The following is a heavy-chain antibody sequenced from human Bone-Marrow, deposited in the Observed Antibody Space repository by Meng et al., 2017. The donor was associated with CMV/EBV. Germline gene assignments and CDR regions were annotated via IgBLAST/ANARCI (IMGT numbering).Heavy chain of an antibody. J-gene: IGHJ4*02. CDR2: IRYDGSNK. CDR1: GFTFSSYG. V-gene: IGHV3-30*02. D-gene: IGHD3-10*01. CDR3: AKGRFTMVRGVLDY. Sequence: GGSLRLSCAASGFTFSSYGMHWVRQAPGKGLEWVAFIRYDGSNKYYADSVKGRFTISRDNSKNTLYLQMNSLRAEDTAVYYCAKGRFTMVRGVLDYWGQGTLVPVSS.